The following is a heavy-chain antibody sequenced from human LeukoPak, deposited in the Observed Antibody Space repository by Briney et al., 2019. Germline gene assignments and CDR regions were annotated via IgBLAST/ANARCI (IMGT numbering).Heavy chain of an antibody. CDR1: GFTFRSYA. J-gene: IGHJ3*02. Sequence: QAGGSLRLSCAASGFTFRSYAMSWVRQAPGKGLEWVSGMSGSGGSTYYADSVKGRFTISRDNSNNTLYLQMNSLRAEDTAVYFCAKHQAHFDLVGHDAFDIWGQGTMVTVSS. D-gene: IGHD3-9*01. CDR2: MSGSGGST. CDR3: AKHQAHFDLVGHDAFDI. V-gene: IGHV3-23*01.